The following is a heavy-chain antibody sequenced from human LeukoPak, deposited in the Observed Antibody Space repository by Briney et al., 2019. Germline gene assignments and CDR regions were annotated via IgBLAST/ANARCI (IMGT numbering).Heavy chain of an antibody. Sequence: GGSLRLSCVASGFTFSTYWMSWFRQAPVKGLEWVANIKQDGGEKYSVDSVKGRFTISRDNAKSSLYLQMNNLRVEDTAVYYCATSQTTSGRYGNAFDIWGQGTMVTVSS. CDR1: GFTFSTYW. J-gene: IGHJ3*02. CDR3: ATSQTTSGRYGNAFDI. CDR2: IKQDGGEK. V-gene: IGHV3-7*03. D-gene: IGHD6-19*01.